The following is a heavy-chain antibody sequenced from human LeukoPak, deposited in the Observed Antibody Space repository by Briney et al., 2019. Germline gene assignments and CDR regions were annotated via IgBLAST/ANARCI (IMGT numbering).Heavy chain of an antibody. CDR2: INPNSGGT. CDR1: GYTFTGYY. V-gene: IGHV1-2*02. Sequence: ASVKVSRKASGYTFTGYYMHWVRQAPGQGLEWMGWINPNSGGTNYAQKFQGRVTMTRDTSISTAYMELSRLRSDDTAVYYCAREGRDSSGYNGGFDYWGQGTLVTVSS. D-gene: IGHD3-22*01. J-gene: IGHJ4*02. CDR3: AREGRDSSGYNGGFDY.